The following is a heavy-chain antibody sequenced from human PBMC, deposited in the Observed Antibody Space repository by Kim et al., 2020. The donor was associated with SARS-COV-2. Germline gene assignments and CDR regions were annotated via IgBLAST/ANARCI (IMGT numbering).Heavy chain of an antibody. CDR2: IWYDGSNK. CDR3: ARGPYEDYYYYYMDV. J-gene: IGHJ6*03. D-gene: IGHD5-12*01. V-gene: IGHV3-33*01. Sequence: GGSLRLSCAASGFTFSSYGMHWVRQAPGKGLEWVAVIWYDGSNKYYADSVKGRFTISRDNSKNTLYLQMNSLRAEDTAVYYCARGPYEDYYYYYMDVWGKGTTVTVSS. CDR1: GFTFSSYG.